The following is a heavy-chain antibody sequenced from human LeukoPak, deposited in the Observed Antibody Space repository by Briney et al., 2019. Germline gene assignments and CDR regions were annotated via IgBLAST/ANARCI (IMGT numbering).Heavy chain of an antibody. CDR3: ARVSVDSGYYYLDF. Sequence: GASVKVSCKASGGTFSSYAISWVRQAPGQGLEWMGGIIPMFRTSNYAQKFQGRVTVTTDESTSTAYMELTSLRSEDTAVYYCARVSVDSGYYYLDFWGQGTLVTVSS. CDR1: GGTFSSYA. V-gene: IGHV1-69*05. J-gene: IGHJ4*02. CDR2: IIPMFRTS. D-gene: IGHD3-22*01.